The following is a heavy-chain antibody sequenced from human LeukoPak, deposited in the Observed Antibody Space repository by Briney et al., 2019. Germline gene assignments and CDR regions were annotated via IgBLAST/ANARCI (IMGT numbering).Heavy chain of an antibody. D-gene: IGHD6-19*01. CDR1: GESFSGYY. CDR3: ARHVAIAVHDP. Sequence: SETLSLTCAVYGESFSGYYWNWIRQPPGKGLEWIGEINHGGSTNYNPSLKSRVTISVDTSKNQFSLKLSSVTAADTAVYYCARHVAIAVHDPWGQGTLVTVSS. J-gene: IGHJ5*02. CDR2: INHGGST. V-gene: IGHV4-34*01.